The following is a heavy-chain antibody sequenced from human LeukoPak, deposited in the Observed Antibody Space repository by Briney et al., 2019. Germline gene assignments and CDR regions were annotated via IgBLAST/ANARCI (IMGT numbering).Heavy chain of an antibody. CDR2: IGSTGGPI. V-gene: IGHV3-64*01. Sequence: GGSLRLSCAASGFSLERHTMHWVRQAPGKGLEFVSAIGSTGGPIFYANSVKDRFTVSRDIAKNTLFLQMDSLRIEDMAVYYCARVGDGSSYDYWGRGTLLTVSS. J-gene: IGHJ4*02. CDR1: GFSLERHT. CDR3: ARVGDGSSYDY. D-gene: IGHD5-24*01.